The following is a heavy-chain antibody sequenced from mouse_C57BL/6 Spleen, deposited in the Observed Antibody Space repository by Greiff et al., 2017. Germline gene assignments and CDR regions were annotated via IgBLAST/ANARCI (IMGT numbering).Heavy chain of an antibody. D-gene: IGHD1-1*01. CDR3: TRDYYGSSPLYYYAMDY. V-gene: IGHV5-9-1*02. Sequence: EVQVVESGEGLVKPGGSLKLSCAASGFTFSSYAMSWVRQTPEKRLEWVAYISSGGDYIYYADTVKGRFTISRDNARNTLYLQMSSLKSEDTAMYYCTRDYYGSSPLYYYAMDYWGQGTSVTVSS. CDR1: GFTFSSYA. CDR2: ISSGGDYI. J-gene: IGHJ4*01.